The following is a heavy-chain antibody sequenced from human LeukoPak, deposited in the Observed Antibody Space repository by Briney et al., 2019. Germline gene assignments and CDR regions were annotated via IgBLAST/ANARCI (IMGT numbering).Heavy chain of an antibody. J-gene: IGHJ5*02. CDR3: AREGVTHNWFDP. CDR1: GGSISTYY. D-gene: IGHD4-11*01. CDR2: IYYSGST. V-gene: IGHV4-59*01. Sequence: SETLSLTCTVSGGSISTYYWSWIRQPPGKGLEWIGYIYYSGSTNYKPSLKSRVTMSVDTSKNQFSLKLSSVTAADSAVYYCAREGVTHNWFDPWGQGTLVTVSS.